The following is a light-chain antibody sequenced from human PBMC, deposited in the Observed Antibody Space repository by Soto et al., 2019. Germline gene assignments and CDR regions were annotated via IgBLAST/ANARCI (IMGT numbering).Light chain of an antibody. Sequence: DIQMTQSPSSLSVSVGDRVTITCRASQSISSFLHWYQQKPGKAPNLLIYGSFNVQSGVPSRFSGSGSGRDFTLTISGLQPEYFANYYCQQSYNTTYTVGQGTKLEIK. CDR3: QQSYNTTYT. J-gene: IGKJ2*01. CDR2: GSF. V-gene: IGKV1-39*01. CDR1: QSISSF.